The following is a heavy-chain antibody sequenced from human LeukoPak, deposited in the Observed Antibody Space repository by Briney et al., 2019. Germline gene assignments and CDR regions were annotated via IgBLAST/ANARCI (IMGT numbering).Heavy chain of an antibody. CDR1: GYSFTSYW. CDR2: IYPGDSDT. CDR3: ARLRYCSSTSCYSSGYNWFGP. D-gene: IGHD2-2*02. V-gene: IGHV5-51*01. Sequence: GESLKISCKGSGYSFTSYWIGWVRQMPGKGLEWMGIIYPGDSDTRYSPSFQGQVTISADKSISTAYLQWSSLKASDTAMYYCARLRYCSSTSCYSSGYNWFGPWGQGTLVTVSS. J-gene: IGHJ5*02.